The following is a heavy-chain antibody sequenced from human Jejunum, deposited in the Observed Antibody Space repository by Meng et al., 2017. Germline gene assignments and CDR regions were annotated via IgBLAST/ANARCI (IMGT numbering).Heavy chain of an antibody. CDR2: INHRGST. CDR1: GGSFSGYY. D-gene: IGHD1-1*01. Sequence: GSLRLSCAVYGGSFSGYYWSWIRQPPGKGLEWIGQINHRGSTYYNPSLESRVTISVDTSKIQFSLNLSSMTAADTAVYYCARVNDPISHYYNMDVWGQGTTVTVSS. J-gene: IGHJ6*02. V-gene: IGHV4-34*01. CDR3: ARVNDPISHYYNMDV.